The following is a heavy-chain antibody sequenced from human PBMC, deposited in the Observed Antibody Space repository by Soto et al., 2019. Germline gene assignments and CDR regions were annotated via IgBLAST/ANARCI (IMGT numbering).Heavy chain of an antibody. V-gene: IGHV4-34*01. D-gene: IGHD4-17*01. J-gene: IGHJ3*02. CDR3: ARVGVDGDYVDAFDI. CDR1: GGSFSGYY. CDR2: INHSGST. Sequence: SETLSLTCAVYGGSFSGYYWSWIRQPPGKGLEWIGEINHSGSTNYNPSHKSRVTISVDTSKNQFSLKLSSVTAADTALYYCARVGVDGDYVDAFDIWGQGKMVTVSS.